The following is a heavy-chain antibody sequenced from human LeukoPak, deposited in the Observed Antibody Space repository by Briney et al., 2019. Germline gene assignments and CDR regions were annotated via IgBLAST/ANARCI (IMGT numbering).Heavy chain of an antibody. CDR3: ARGSSSDY. Sequence: GGSLRLSCAASGFTFSSYGMHRVRQAPGKGLEWVAFIRYDGSNKYYADSVKGRFTISRDNAKNSLYLQMNSLRAEDTAVYYCARGSSSDYWGQGTLVTVSS. CDR2: IRYDGSNK. CDR1: GFTFSSYG. J-gene: IGHJ4*02. D-gene: IGHD6-6*01. V-gene: IGHV3-30*02.